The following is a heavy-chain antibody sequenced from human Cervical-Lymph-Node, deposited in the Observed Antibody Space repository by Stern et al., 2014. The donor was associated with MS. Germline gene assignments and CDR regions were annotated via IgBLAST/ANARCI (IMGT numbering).Heavy chain of an antibody. CDR1: GYNFANSG. CDR3: ASALSGINRDYFDY. Sequence: VQLVQSGAELKRPGDSLRISCKGSGYNFANSGIGWVRQTPGKGLEWMGVIDPDDSRTRYDPPFQGQVTISADKSSSTAYLQWSSLKASDTAMYYCASALSGINRDYFDYWGQGTLVTVSS. V-gene: IGHV5-51*03. D-gene: IGHD1-26*01. J-gene: IGHJ4*02. CDR2: IDPDDSRT.